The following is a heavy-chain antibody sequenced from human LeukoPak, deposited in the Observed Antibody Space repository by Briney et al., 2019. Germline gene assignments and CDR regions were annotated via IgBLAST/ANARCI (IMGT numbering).Heavy chain of an antibody. V-gene: IGHV4-61*02. D-gene: IGHD5-24*01. J-gene: IGHJ6*03. CDR3: EREERCAGRGLWVYYYMDG. CDR2: IYTSGST. Sequence: SQTLSLTCNVSGGSISSGSYYWSWIRQPAGKGLEWIGRIYTSGSTNYNPSLKSRVTISVDTSENQFSLNLSSVTAADTAVYYCEREERCAGRGLWVYYYMDGWVKGSTVTVSS. CDR1: GGSISSGSYY.